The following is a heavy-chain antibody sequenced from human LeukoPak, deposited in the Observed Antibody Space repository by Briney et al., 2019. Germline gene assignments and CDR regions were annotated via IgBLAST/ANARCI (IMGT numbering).Heavy chain of an antibody. Sequence: SETLSLTCAVYGGSFSGYYWSWIRQPPGKGLEWIGEINHSGSANYNPSLKSRVTISVDTSKNQFSLKLSSVTAADTAVYYCARGSDYYGSGSYYNYWGQGTLVTVSS. CDR2: INHSGSA. J-gene: IGHJ4*02. CDR3: ARGSDYYGSGSYYNY. CDR1: GGSFSGYY. V-gene: IGHV4-34*01. D-gene: IGHD3-10*01.